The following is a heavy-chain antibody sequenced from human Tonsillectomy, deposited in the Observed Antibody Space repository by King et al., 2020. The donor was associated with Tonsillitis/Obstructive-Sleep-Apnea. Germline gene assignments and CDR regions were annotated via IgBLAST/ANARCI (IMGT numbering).Heavy chain of an antibody. CDR3: ARGICSGGSCFSPELDS. CDR2: ILYDGTRK. D-gene: IGHD2-15*01. Sequence: VQLVESGGGVVQPGRSLRLSCSASGFTFSSFSMHWVRQAQGKGLEWLAVILYDGTRKFYAASVKGRVTISRDNSKDTLFLDMHSLTPEDTAVYYCARGICSGGSCFSPELDSWGQGTLVTVSS. CDR1: GFTFSSFS. V-gene: IGHV3-30*01. J-gene: IGHJ4*02.